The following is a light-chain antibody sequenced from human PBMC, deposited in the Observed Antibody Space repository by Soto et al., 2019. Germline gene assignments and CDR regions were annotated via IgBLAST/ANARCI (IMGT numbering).Light chain of an antibody. J-gene: IGKJ1*01. CDR1: QSVNSAY. V-gene: IGKV3-20*01. Sequence: EIVLTQSPGTLSLSPGERSTLSCRPSQSVNSAYLALYQQKPGQAPRLLIYGASSRATGIPDRFSGSGSGTDFTLTISRLEPEDFAVYYCQQYVNSPQSPQTFGQGTKVDIK. CDR2: GAS. CDR3: QQYVNSPQSPQT.